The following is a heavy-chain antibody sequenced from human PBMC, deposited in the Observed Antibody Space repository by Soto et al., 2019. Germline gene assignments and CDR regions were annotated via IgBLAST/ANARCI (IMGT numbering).Heavy chain of an antibody. J-gene: IGHJ4*02. CDR1: GGSISSGDYY. CDR3: ARDGLRVTEHPQ. D-gene: IGHD3-16*01. Sequence: QVQLQESGPGLVKPSQTLSLTCTVSGGSISSGDYYWSWIRQPPEKGLEWIGYIYYSWSTYYNPSLKSRVTISVDTSKNQFSLKLSSVTAADTAVYYCARDGLRVTEHPQWGQGTLVTVSS. V-gene: IGHV4-30-4*01. CDR2: IYYSWST.